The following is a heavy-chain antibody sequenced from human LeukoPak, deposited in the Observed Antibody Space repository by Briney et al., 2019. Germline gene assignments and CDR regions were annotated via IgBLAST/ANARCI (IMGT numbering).Heavy chain of an antibody. J-gene: IGHJ6*04. D-gene: IGHD3-10*01. CDR1: GFTFSNCE. Sequence: GGSLRLSCAASGFTFSNCEMHWVRQAPGKGLEWISYISSGGGAKYYADSVKGRFTISRDIVNSSLFLQVNSLRAEDTAVYYCARGTYGSGTYGRYGMDVWGKGTTVTVSS. V-gene: IGHV3-48*03. CDR3: ARGTYGSGTYGRYGMDV. CDR2: ISSGGGAK.